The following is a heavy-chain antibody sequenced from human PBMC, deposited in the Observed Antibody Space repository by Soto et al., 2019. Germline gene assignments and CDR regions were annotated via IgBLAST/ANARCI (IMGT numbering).Heavy chain of an antibody. Sequence: SQTLSLTCAISVDSVSSNSAAWNWIRQSPSRGLEWLGRTYYRSKWYNDYAVSVESRITVNPDPSKNQFSLQLNPVTPEDTAVYYCSRGLNYYGPGSPSYGMDVWGQGTTVTVSS. J-gene: IGHJ6*02. D-gene: IGHD3-10*01. CDR2: TYYRSKWYN. CDR3: SRGLNYYGPGSPSYGMDV. CDR1: VDSVSSNSAA. V-gene: IGHV6-1*01.